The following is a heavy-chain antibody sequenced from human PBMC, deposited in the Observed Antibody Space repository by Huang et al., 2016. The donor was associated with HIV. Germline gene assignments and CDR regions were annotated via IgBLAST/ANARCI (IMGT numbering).Heavy chain of an antibody. J-gene: IGHJ6*02. V-gene: IGHV3-30*18. CDR1: GFIFSNFG. CDR2: ISNDGSNK. D-gene: IGHD4-17*01. Sequence: QVQLVESGGGVVQPGRSLRLSCAVSGFIFSNFGMHWVRQAPGKGLEWVELISNDGSNKKYADSVKGRFSISRDNSNKTRYLQMNSLRAEDTAVYYCAKDVADYGDYGRLGDYFYGLDVWGQGTTVTVSS. CDR3: AKDVADYGDYGRLGDYFYGLDV.